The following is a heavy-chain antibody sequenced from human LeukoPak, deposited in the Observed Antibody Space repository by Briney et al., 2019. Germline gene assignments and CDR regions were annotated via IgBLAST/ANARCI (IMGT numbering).Heavy chain of an antibody. CDR1: GFIFPNAW. J-gene: IGHJ1*01. V-gene: IGHV3-15*01. D-gene: IGHD3-10*01. Sequence: PGGSLRLSCAASGFIFPNAWMHWVRQAPGKGLEWVGRIKNKNTGRTTNYIAPVKGRFTISRDDSRNTLYLEMDSLKTEDTAVYHCVTDGGLLPYYFTYWGQGPLVTVSS. CDR3: VTDGGLLPYYFTY. CDR2: IKNKNTGRTT.